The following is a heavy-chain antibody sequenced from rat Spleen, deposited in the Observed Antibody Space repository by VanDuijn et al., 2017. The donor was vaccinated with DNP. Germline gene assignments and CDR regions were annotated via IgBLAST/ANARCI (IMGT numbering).Heavy chain of an antibody. J-gene: IGHJ2*01. CDR1: GFTFSDYY. V-gene: IGHV5-7*01. Sequence: EVQLVESDGGLVQPGRSLKLSCAVSGFTFSDYYMAWVRQAPAKGLEWVATISYNGGTPYYRDSVKGRFTISRDNAQGTLYLQMNSLRSEDTATYYCAKDLSYGGYRSDSFDYWGQGVMVTVSS. D-gene: IGHD1-11*01. CDR2: ISYNGGTP. CDR3: AKDLSYGGYRSDSFDY.